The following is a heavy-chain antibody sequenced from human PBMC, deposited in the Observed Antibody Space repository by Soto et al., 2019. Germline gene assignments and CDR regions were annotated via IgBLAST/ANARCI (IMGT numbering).Heavy chain of an antibody. CDR2: IWYDGSNK. CDR3: ARDQEDEGAASKVAFDY. Sequence: QVQLVESGGGVVQPGRSLRLSCAASGFTFSSYGMHWVRQAPGKGLEWVAVIWYDGSNKYYADSVKGRFTISRDNYKNTLYLQMNSLRAEDTAVYYCARDQEDEGAASKVAFDYWGQGTLVTVSS. J-gene: IGHJ4*02. V-gene: IGHV3-33*01. CDR1: GFTFSSYG. D-gene: IGHD6-13*01.